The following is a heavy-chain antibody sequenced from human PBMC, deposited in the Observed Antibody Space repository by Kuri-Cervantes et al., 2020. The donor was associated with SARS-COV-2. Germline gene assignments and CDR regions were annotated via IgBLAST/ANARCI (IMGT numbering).Heavy chain of an antibody. V-gene: IGHV3-21*01. CDR2: ISSSSSYI. Sequence: LSLTCAASGFTFSSYSMNWVRQAPGKELEWVSSISSSSSYIYYADSVKGRFTISRDNAKNSLYLQMNSLRAEDTAVYYCASGVVTPGDAFDIWGQGTMVTVSS. J-gene: IGHJ3*02. CDR1: GFTFSSYS. D-gene: IGHD4-23*01. CDR3: ASGVVTPGDAFDI.